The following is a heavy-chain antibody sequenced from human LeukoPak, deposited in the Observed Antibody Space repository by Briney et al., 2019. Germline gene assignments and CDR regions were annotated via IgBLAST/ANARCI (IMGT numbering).Heavy chain of an antibody. V-gene: IGHV4-59*01. CDR1: GGSISSYY. CDR3: ARYRGNSNGGFHP. Sequence: SETLSLTCTVSGGSISSYYWSWIRQPPGKGLEWIGNIYNSGGTNYNPSLKSRVTTSVDTSKNQFSLKLTSVTAADTAVYYCARYRGNSNGGFHPWGQGTLVTVSS. D-gene: IGHD4-23*01. J-gene: IGHJ5*02. CDR2: IYNSGGT.